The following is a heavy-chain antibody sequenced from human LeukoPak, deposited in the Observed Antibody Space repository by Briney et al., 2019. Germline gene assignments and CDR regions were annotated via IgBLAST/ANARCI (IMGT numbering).Heavy chain of an antibody. D-gene: IGHD3-10*01. CDR1: GGSFSGYY. CDR3: ARGAPMVRGVIIIDY. CDR2: INHSGST. J-gene: IGHJ4*02. V-gene: IGHV4-34*01. Sequence: PSETLSLTCAVYGGSFSGYYWSWIRQPPGKGLEWIGEINHSGSTNYNPSLKSRVTISVDTSKNQFSLKLRSVTAADTAVYYCARGAPMVRGVIIIDYWGQGTLVTVSS.